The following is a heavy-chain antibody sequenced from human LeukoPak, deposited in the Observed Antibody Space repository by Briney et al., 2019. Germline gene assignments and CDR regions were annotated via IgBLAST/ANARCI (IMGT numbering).Heavy chain of an antibody. Sequence: PWETLSLTCAVYGGSFSGYYWTWIRQPPGKGLEWIGEISHGGSTKYNPSLTSRVTILVDTSKNQFSLNLSSVTAADTALYYCARADTVYDALKNYYYCCIDVWGKGTTVTVSS. J-gene: IGHJ6*03. CDR2: ISHGGST. D-gene: IGHD5/OR15-5a*01. CDR3: ARADTVYDALKNYYYCCIDV. V-gene: IGHV4-34*01. CDR1: GGSFSGYY.